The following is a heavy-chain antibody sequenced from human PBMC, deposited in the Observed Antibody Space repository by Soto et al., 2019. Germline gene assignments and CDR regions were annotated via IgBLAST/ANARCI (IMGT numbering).Heavy chain of an antibody. CDR3: ARGSNHCSGGWCYSDWLDP. Sequence: QVQLVQSGAEVKKPGASVRVSCKASGYSFTDYHIHWVRQAPGQGLEWLGRINPKSGGTSTAQKFQGWVTMTRDRSISTVYMELSSLRSEDTAVYYCARGSNHCSGGWCYSDWLDPCGQGTPVTVSS. D-gene: IGHD2-15*01. CDR1: GYSFTDYH. V-gene: IGHV1-2*04. J-gene: IGHJ5*02. CDR2: INPKSGGT.